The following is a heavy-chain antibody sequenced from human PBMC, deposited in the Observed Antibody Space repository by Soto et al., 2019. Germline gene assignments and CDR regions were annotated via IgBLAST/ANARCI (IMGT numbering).Heavy chain of an antibody. CDR1: GFTFSNYA. CDR3: AIIATSGGGDAFDV. J-gene: IGHJ3*01. D-gene: IGHD6-13*01. CDR2: ILSDEINK. Sequence: QVQLVESGGGVVQPGRSLRLSCAASGFTFSNYAMHWVRQAPGKGLEWVAAILSDEINKYSADSVKGRFTISRDNSKNTLYLQMNSLRPADRAVYYFAIIATSGGGDAFDVWGQGTMVTVSS. V-gene: IGHV3-30-3*01.